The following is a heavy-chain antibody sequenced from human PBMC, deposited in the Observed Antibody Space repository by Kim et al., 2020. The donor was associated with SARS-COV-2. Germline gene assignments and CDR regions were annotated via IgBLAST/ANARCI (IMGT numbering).Heavy chain of an antibody. D-gene: IGHD3-22*01. V-gene: IGHV7-4-1*02. CDR3: ARESFGGFPPDSRLFL. CDR1: GYTFSSYA. J-gene: IGHJ4*02. Sequence: ASVKVSCKASGYTFSSYAMNWVRQAPGQGLEWMGWINTNTGNPTYAQGFTRRFVFSLDTSVSTAYLEISSLKAEDTAVYYCARESFGGFPPDSRLFLWGQGTLVTVSS. CDR2: INTNTGNP.